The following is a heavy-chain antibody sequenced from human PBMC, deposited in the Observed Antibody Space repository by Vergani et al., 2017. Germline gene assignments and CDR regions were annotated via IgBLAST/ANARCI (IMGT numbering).Heavy chain of an antibody. Sequence: QVQLQESGPGLVKPSETLSLTCAVYGGSFSGYYWSWIRQPPGKGLEWIGEINHSGSNNYNPSLKSRVTISVDTSKNQFSLKLSSVTAADTAVYYRARGLGSSGWVWFDPWGQGTLVTVSS. J-gene: IGHJ5*02. D-gene: IGHD6-19*01. CDR2: INHSGSN. CDR1: GGSFSGYY. V-gene: IGHV4-34*01. CDR3: ARGLGSSGWVWFDP.